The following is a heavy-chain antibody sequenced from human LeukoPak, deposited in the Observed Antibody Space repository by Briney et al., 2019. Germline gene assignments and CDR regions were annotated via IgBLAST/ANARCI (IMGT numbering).Heavy chain of an antibody. V-gene: IGHV3-53*01. CDR3: VGVRVFTMIVSEPGQPYF. CDR1: GFTVSSNY. Sequence: GSLRLSCAASGFTVSSNYMSWVRQAPGKGLEWVSVIYSGGSTYYADSVKGRFTISRDNSKNTLYLQMNSLRAEDTAVYYCVGVRVFTMIVSEPGQPYFWGQGTMVTVSS. CDR2: IYSGGST. J-gene: IGHJ3*01. D-gene: IGHD3-22*01.